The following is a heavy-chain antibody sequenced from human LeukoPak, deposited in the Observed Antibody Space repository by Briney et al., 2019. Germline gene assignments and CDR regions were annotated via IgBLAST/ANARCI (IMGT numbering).Heavy chain of an antibody. J-gene: IGHJ6*03. D-gene: IGHD1-14*01. CDR1: GFTVSSNY. V-gene: IGHV3-66*01. CDR2: IYSGGST. Sequence: GGSLRLSCAASGFTVSSNYMSWVRQAPGKGLEWVSVIYSGGSTYYADSVKGRFTISRDNSKNTLYLQMNSLRAEDTAVYYCARSWYKNYCMDVWGKGTTVTVSS. CDR3: ARSWYKNYCMDV.